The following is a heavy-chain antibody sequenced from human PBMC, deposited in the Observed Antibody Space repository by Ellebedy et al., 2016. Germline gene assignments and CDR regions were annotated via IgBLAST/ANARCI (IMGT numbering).Heavy chain of an antibody. J-gene: IGHJ3*02. CDR1: GFTFSSYS. CDR3: ARDVSPWRELLPSGAFDI. D-gene: IGHD1-26*01. V-gene: IGHV3-48*04. CDR2: ISSSSSTI. Sequence: GESLKISCAASGFTFSSYSMNWVRQAPGKGLEWVSYISSSSSTIYYADSVKGRFTISRDNAKNSLYLQMNSLRAEDTAVYYCARDVSPWRELLPSGAFDIWGQGTMVTVSS.